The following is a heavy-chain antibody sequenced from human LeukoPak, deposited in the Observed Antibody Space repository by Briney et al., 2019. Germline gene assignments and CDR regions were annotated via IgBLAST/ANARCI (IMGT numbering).Heavy chain of an antibody. CDR3: ARDWLLGRPGYSGFDY. D-gene: IGHD2-15*01. J-gene: IGHJ4*02. CDR1: GFTFSSHA. CDR2: TSYDGTNK. V-gene: IGHV3-30*04. Sequence: PGGSLRLSCAASGFTFSSHAMHWVRQAPGKGLEWVAVTSYDGTNKYYADSVKGRFTISRDNSKSTLYLQMNSLRAEDTAVYYCARDWLLGRPGYSGFDYWGQGILVTVSS.